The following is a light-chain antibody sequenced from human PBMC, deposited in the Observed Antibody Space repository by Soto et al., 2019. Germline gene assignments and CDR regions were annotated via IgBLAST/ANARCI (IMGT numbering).Light chain of an antibody. CDR3: TSYAGSIPVV. CDR2: DVT. Sequence: QSVLTQPPSASGSPGQSVTISCTGASSDVGAYNFVSWYQQHPGKAPKLMIYDVTKRPSGVPDRFSGSKFGNTASLTVSGLQAEDEAHYYCTSYAGSIPVVFGGGTKVTVL. J-gene: IGLJ2*01. CDR1: SSDVGAYNF. V-gene: IGLV2-8*01.